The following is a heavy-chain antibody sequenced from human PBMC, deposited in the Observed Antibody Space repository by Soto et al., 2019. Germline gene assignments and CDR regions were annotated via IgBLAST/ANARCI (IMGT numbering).Heavy chain of an antibody. CDR2: IYHSGST. V-gene: IGHV4-4*02. Sequence: QVQLQESGPGLVKPSGTLSLTCAVSGGSISSSNWWSWVRQPPGKGLEWIGEIYHSGSTNYNPSLKSRVTISVDQSKKQFSLKLSSVTAADTAVYYCARDRVYYGSGSYYNVHYYYGMDVWGQGTTVTVSS. D-gene: IGHD3-10*01. CDR1: GGSISSSNW. J-gene: IGHJ6*02. CDR3: ARDRVYYGSGSYYNVHYYYGMDV.